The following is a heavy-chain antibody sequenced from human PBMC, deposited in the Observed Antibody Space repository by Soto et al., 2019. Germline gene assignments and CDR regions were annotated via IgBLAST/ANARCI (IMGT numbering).Heavy chain of an antibody. V-gene: IGHV4-39*01. CDR3: ASGTRRVRTIDY. Sequence: FEPISVTCTVSCGNIGSRSYYWGWIRQPPGKGLEWIGSIYYSGSTYYNPSLKSRVTISVDTSKNQFSLKLSSVTAADTAVYYCASGTRRVRTIDYWGQGTLVTVSS. D-gene: IGHD3-10*01. J-gene: IGHJ4*02. CDR2: IYYSGST. CDR1: CGNIGSRSYY.